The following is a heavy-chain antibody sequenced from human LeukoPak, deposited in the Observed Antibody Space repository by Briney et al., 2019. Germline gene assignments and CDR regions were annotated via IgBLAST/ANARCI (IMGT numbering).Heavy chain of an antibody. J-gene: IGHJ4*02. CDR1: GYSISSGYY. V-gene: IGHV4-38-2*02. Sequence: SETLSLTCTVSGYSISSGYYWGWIRQPPGKGLEWIGSIYHSGSTYYNPSLKSRVTISVDTSKNQFSLKLSSVTAADTAVYYCARGRNWNGRLDYWGQGTLVTVSS. CDR3: ARGRNWNGRLDY. D-gene: IGHD1-1*01. CDR2: IYHSGST.